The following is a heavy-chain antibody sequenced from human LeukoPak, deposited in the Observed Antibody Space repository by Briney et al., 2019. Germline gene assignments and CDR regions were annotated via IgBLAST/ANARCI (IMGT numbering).Heavy chain of an antibody. CDR2: IYYSGST. Sequence: SETLSLTCTVSGGSISSSSYYWGWTRQPPGKGLEWIGSIYYSGSTYYNPSLKSRVTISVDTSKNQFSLKLSSVTAADTAVYYCARAFIAAYNWFDPWGQGTLVTVSS. CDR3: ARAFIAAYNWFDP. D-gene: IGHD6-25*01. J-gene: IGHJ5*02. V-gene: IGHV4-39*07. CDR1: GGSISSSSYY.